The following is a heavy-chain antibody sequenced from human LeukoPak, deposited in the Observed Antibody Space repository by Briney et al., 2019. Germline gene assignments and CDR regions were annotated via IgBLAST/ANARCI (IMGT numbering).Heavy chain of an antibody. CDR3: ARDLYCSGGSCYSALV. J-gene: IGHJ4*02. D-gene: IGHD2-15*01. CDR1: GFTFSSYG. V-gene: IGHV3-30*03. Sequence: GGSLRLSCAASGFTFSSYGMHWVRQAPGKGLEWVAVISYDGSNKYYADSVKGRFTISRDNSKNTLYLQMNSLRAEDTAVYYCARDLYCSGGSCYSALVWGQGTPVTVSS. CDR2: ISYDGSNK.